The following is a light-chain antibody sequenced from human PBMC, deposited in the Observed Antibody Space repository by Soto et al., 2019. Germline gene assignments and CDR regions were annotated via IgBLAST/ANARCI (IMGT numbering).Light chain of an antibody. CDR3: QQYNSYPHP. CDR1: QSISNW. Sequence: DIQMTQSPSTLSASVGDRVTITCWASQSISNWLAWYQQKPGKAPKLLLYKASTLQSGVPSRFSGSGSGTELTLTISSLQPDDFATYYCQQYNSYPHPFGQGTNV. CDR2: KAS. J-gene: IGKJ1*01. V-gene: IGKV1-5*03.